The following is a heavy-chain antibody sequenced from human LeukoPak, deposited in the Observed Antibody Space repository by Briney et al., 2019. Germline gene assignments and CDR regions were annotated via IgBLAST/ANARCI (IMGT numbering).Heavy chain of an antibody. D-gene: IGHD2-2*01. V-gene: IGHV4-31*03. J-gene: IGHJ4*02. CDR1: GGSISSGGYY. Sequence: PSQTLSLTCTVSGGSISSGGYYWSWLRQHPGKGLEWIGYIYYSGSTYYNPSLKSRVTISVDTSKNQFSLKLSSVTAADTAVYYCARGDCSSTSCYVFDYWGQGTLVTVSS. CDR2: IYYSGST. CDR3: ARGDCSSTSCYVFDY.